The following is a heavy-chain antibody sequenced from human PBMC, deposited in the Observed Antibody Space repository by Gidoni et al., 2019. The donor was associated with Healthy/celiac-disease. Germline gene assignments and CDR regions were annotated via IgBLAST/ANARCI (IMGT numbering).Heavy chain of an antibody. CDR1: GGSFSGYY. J-gene: IGHJ4*02. Sequence: QVQLQQWGAGLLKPSETLSLTCAVYGGSFSGYYWSWIRQPPGKGLEWIGEINHSGSTNYNPSLKSRVTISVDTSKNQFSLKLSSVTAADTAVYYCARVGRWLGRYYDFWSGSQFFDYWGQGTLVTVSS. V-gene: IGHV4-34*01. CDR2: INHSGST. CDR3: ARVGRWLGRYYDFWSGSQFFDY. D-gene: IGHD3-3*01.